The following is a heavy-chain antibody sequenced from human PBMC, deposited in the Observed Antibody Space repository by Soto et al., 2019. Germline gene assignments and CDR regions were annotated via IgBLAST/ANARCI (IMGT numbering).Heavy chain of an antibody. CDR2: IYPVDSDT. D-gene: IGHD3-22*01. V-gene: IGHV5-51*01. CDR3: ASPWYYYDSSGTDAFDI. J-gene: IGHJ3*02. Sequence: GESLKISCKGSGYSFPSYWIGWVRQMPGKGLEWMGIIYPVDSDTRYSPSFQGQVTISADKSISTAYLQWSSLKASDTAMYYCASPWYYYDSSGTDAFDIWGQGTMVTVSS. CDR1: GYSFPSYW.